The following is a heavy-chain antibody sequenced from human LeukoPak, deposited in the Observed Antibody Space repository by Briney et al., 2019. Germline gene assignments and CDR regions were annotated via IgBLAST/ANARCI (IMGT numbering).Heavy chain of an antibody. CDR3: ARDQVTAAGTGGLGY. J-gene: IGHJ4*02. D-gene: IGHD6-13*01. CDR2: IYHSGST. Sequence: SETLSLACTVSGGSIRSYYWSWIRQPPGKGLEWVGEIYHSGSTIYNPSLKSRVTISVDMSKNQFSLKLNSVTAADTAVYFCARDQVTAAGTGGLGYWGQGTLVTVSS. CDR1: GGSIRSYY. V-gene: IGHV4-59*01.